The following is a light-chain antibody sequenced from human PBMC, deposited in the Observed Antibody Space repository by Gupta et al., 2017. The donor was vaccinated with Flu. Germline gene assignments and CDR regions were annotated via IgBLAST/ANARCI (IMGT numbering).Light chain of an antibody. CDR1: NIGSKS. Sequence: SLGLTQHPSGSGAPGQTARMSCGGNNIGSKSVHWYQQKPGQAPGLVVYDDSDRPSGIPERFSGSNSENKATLTISRVEIGDEADYYCQVWDRNEDHVVFGGGTKLTVL. CDR3: QVWDRNEDHVV. V-gene: IGLV3-21*02. CDR2: DDS. J-gene: IGLJ2*01.